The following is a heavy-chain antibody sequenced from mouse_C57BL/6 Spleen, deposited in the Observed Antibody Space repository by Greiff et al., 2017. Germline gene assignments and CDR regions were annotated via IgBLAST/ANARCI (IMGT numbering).Heavy chain of an antibody. CDR1: GYSFTDYN. J-gene: IGHJ4*01. V-gene: IGHV1-39*01. Sequence: EVQGVESGPELVKPGASVKISCKASGYSFTDYNMNWVKQSNGQSLEWIGVINPNYGTTSYNQKFKGKATLTVDQSSSTAYLQLNSLTSAEAAVYYWARSESHYARDYWGQGTSVTVSS. CDR2: INPNYGTT. CDR3: ARSESHYARDY.